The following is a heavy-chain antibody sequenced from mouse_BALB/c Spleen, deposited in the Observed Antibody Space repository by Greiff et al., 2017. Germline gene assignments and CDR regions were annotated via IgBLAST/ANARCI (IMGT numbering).Heavy chain of an antibody. Sequence: QVQLQQSGAELMKPGASVKISCKATGYTFSSYWIEWVKQRPGHGLEWIGEILPGSGSTNYNEKFKGKATFTADTSSNTAYMQLSSLTSEDSAVYYCARLWLRRDAMDYWGQGTSVTVSS. CDR1: GYTFSSYW. J-gene: IGHJ4*01. CDR3: ARLWLRRDAMDY. V-gene: IGHV1-9*01. D-gene: IGHD2-2*01. CDR2: ILPGSGST.